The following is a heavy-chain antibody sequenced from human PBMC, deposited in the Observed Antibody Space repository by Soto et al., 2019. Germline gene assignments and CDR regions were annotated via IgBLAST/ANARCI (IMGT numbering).Heavy chain of an antibody. Sequence: SETLSLTCAVYGGSFIGYYWSWIRQPPWKGLEWIGEIRHSGSTNYNPSLKSRVTISVDTSKNQSSLKLSSVTAADTAVYYCARTYGGNSFDYWGQGTLVTVSS. D-gene: IGHD2-21*02. CDR3: ARTYGGNSFDY. CDR1: GGSFIGYY. J-gene: IGHJ4*02. CDR2: IRHSGST. V-gene: IGHV4-34*01.